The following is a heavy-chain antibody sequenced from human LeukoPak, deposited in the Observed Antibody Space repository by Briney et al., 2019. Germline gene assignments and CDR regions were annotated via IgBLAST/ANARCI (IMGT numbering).Heavy chain of an antibody. CDR1: GGTFSSYA. Sequence: ASVKVSCKASGGTFSSYAISWVRQAPGQGLEWMGGIIPIFGTANYAQKFQGRVTITADESTSTAYMELSSLRSEGTAVYYCAREVNYYDSSGYAFDYWGQGTLVTVSS. D-gene: IGHD3-22*01. CDR3: AREVNYYDSSGYAFDY. J-gene: IGHJ4*02. V-gene: IGHV1-69*13. CDR2: IIPIFGTA.